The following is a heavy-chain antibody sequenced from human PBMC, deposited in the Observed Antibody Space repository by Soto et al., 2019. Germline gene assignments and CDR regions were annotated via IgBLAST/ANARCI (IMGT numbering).Heavy chain of an antibody. CDR3: ARVRRGPYFDY. Sequence: EVQLVESGGGLVHPGGSLRLACAASAFTFSNYWMSWVRQAPGKGLEWVAHIKQDGSEKYYVDSVKGRFTISRDNAKNSLYLQMNSLGAEDTAVDYCARVRRGPYFDYWGLGTLVTVSS. CDR2: IKQDGSEK. J-gene: IGHJ4*02. V-gene: IGHV3-7*01. D-gene: IGHD3-10*01. CDR1: AFTFSNYW.